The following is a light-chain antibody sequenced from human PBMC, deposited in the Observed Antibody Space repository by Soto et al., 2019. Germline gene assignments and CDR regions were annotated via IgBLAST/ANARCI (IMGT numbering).Light chain of an antibody. CDR1: SSNIGNNY. CDR2: DNN. V-gene: IGLV1-51*01. Sequence: QSVLTQPPSVSAAPGQKVTISCSGSSSNIGNNYVSWYQQLPGTAPKFLIYDNNKRPSGIPDRFSGSKSGTSATLGITGLQTGDEADYYCGTWDSSLSAGNYVFGTGTKVTVL. CDR3: GTWDSSLSAGNYV. J-gene: IGLJ1*01.